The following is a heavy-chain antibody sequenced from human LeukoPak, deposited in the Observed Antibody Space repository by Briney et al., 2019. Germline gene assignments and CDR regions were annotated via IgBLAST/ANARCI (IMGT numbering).Heavy chain of an antibody. D-gene: IGHD3-22*01. CDR3: AKAAPYDSSGYYFDY. CDR2: ISYDGSNK. V-gene: IGHV3-30*18. CDR1: GFTFSTYS. J-gene: IGHJ4*02. Sequence: GGSLRLSCAASGFTFSTYSMNWVRQAPGRGLEWVAVISYDGSNKYYADSVKGRFTISRDNSKNTLYLQMNSLRAEDTAVYYCAKAAPYDSSGYYFDYWGQGTLVTVSS.